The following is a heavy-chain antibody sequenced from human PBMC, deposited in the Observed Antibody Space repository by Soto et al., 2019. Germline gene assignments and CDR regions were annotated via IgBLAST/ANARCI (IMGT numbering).Heavy chain of an antibody. CDR2: IKSNTDGATT. CDR1: GFTFSDAG. V-gene: IGHV3-15*01. J-gene: IGHJ4*02. CDR3: TTIGNSYGRH. D-gene: IGHD5-18*01. Sequence: EVQLVESGGGLVEPGGSHRVSCGASGFTFSDAGVSWVRQPPGKGLEWVGRIKSNTDGATTDYAAPVKGRFTISREDSKNTLYLKMHSLKIEDTAVYYCTTIGNSYGRHWGQGTLVTVFS.